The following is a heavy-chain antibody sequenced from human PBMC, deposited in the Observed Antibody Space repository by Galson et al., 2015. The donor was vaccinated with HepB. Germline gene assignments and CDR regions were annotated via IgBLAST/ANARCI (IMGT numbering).Heavy chain of an antibody. CDR1: GFTFSSYD. D-gene: IGHD6-19*01. CDR2: IGTAGDT. Sequence: LRLSCAASGFTFSSYDMHWVRQATGKGLEWVSAIGTAGDTYYPGSVKGRFTISRENAKNSLYLQMNSLRAGDTAVYYCARGRGGYSSGRVFDYWGQGTLVTVSS. CDR3: ARGRGGYSSGRVFDY. V-gene: IGHV3-13*01. J-gene: IGHJ4*02.